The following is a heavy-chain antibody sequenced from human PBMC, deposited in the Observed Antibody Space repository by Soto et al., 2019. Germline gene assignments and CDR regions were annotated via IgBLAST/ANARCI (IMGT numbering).Heavy chain of an antibody. Sequence: QVQLVQSGAEVKKPGASVKVSCKASGYTFTSYYMHWVRQAPGQGLEWMGIINPSGGSTSYAQKFQGRVTMTRDTSTSTVYMELRSLRSDDTAVYYCARGQGIVVVPAAIADDFDYWGQGTLVTVSS. CDR2: INPSGGST. CDR3: ARGQGIVVVPAAIADDFDY. D-gene: IGHD2-2*01. V-gene: IGHV1-46*01. J-gene: IGHJ4*02. CDR1: GYTFTSYY.